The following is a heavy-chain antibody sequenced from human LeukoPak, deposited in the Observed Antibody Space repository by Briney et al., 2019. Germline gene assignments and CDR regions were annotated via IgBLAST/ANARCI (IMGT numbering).Heavy chain of an antibody. Sequence: SETLSLTCTVSGGSNSSYYWSWIRQPPGKGLEWIGYIYYSGSTNYNPSLKSRVTISVDTSKNQFSLKLSSVTAADTAVYYCARDWSHTAPYYYGMDVWGQGTTVIVSS. D-gene: IGHD5-18*01. CDR1: GGSNSSYY. V-gene: IGHV4-59*01. CDR3: ARDWSHTAPYYYGMDV. J-gene: IGHJ6*02. CDR2: IYYSGST.